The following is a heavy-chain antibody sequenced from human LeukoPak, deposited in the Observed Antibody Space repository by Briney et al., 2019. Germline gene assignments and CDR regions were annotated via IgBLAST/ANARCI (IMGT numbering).Heavy chain of an antibody. D-gene: IGHD2-8*01. Sequence: SVKVSCKASGGTFSSYAISWVRQAPGQGLEWMGRIIPILGIANYAQKFQGRVTITADKSTGTAYMELSSLRSEDTAVYYCARDHYAGGHIVLMVYAIADYGMDVWGQGTTVTVSS. V-gene: IGHV1-69*04. CDR2: IIPILGIA. J-gene: IGHJ6*02. CDR3: ARDHYAGGHIVLMVYAIADYGMDV. CDR1: GGTFSSYA.